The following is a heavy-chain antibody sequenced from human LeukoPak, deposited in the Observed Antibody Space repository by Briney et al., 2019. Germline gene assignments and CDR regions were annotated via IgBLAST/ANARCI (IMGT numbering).Heavy chain of an antibody. Sequence: SVKVSCKASGGTFSSYAISWVRQAPGQGLEWMGRIIPIFGTADYAQKFQGRVTITTDESTSTTYMELSSLRPEDTAVYYCAIGFGEYYFDYWAREPWSPSPQ. CDR3: AIGFGEYYFDY. J-gene: IGHJ4*02. CDR1: GGTFSSYA. CDR2: IIPIFGTA. D-gene: IGHD3-10*01. V-gene: IGHV1-69*05.